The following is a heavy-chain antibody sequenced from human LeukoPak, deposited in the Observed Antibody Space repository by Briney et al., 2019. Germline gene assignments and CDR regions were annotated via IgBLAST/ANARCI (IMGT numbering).Heavy chain of an antibody. CDR3: ARQAGSFTTFDF. V-gene: IGHV4-59*08. Sequence: PGGSLRLSCVGSGFTLSTHAMSWVRQTPGKGLEWIGYISYSGSTKHNPSLTRRITISLDTSKNQFSLELRSMTAADTAMYYCARQAGSFTTFDFWGQGTLVTVSS. D-gene: IGHD1-26*01. J-gene: IGHJ4*02. CDR2: ISYSGST. CDR1: GFTLSTHA.